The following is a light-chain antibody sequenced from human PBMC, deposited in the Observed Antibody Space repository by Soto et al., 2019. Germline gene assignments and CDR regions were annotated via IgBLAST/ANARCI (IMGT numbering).Light chain of an antibody. Sequence: QSALTQPPSAAGSPQQSVTISCTGASSDVGGYNYVSWYQQHPGKAPKLMIYEVSKLPSGVPDRFSGSKSGNTASLTGSGLQAEDEADYYCSSYAGSNNYVFGTGTKLT. CDR3: SSYAGSNNYV. CDR2: EVS. J-gene: IGLJ1*01. V-gene: IGLV2-8*01. CDR1: SSDVGGYNY.